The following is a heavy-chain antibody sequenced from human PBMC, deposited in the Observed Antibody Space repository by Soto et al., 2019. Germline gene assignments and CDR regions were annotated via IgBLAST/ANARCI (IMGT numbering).Heavy chain of an antibody. Sequence: ASVKVSCKASGYTFTGYYMHWVRQAPGQGLEWMGWINPNSGGTNYVQKFQGRVTMTRDTSISTAYMELSRLRSDDTAVYYCARERAGGSGWTSGWFDPWGHGTLVTVSS. J-gene: IGHJ5*02. D-gene: IGHD6-19*01. CDR3: ARERAGGSGWTSGWFDP. CDR1: GYTFTGYY. V-gene: IGHV1-2*02. CDR2: INPNSGGT.